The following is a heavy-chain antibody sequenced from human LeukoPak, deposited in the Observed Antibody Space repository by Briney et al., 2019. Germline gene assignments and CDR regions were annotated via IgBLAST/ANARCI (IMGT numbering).Heavy chain of an antibody. D-gene: IGHD6-19*01. CDR3: ARDKGGSSGYDY. CDR2: INYSGST. V-gene: IGHV4-59*01. Sequence: SETLSLTCTVSGGSISSYYWSWIRQPPGKGLEWIGYINYSGSTNYNPSLKSRVTISVDTSKNQFSLKLSSVTAADTAVYYCARDKGGSSGYDYWGQGTLVTVSS. CDR1: GGSISSYY. J-gene: IGHJ4*02.